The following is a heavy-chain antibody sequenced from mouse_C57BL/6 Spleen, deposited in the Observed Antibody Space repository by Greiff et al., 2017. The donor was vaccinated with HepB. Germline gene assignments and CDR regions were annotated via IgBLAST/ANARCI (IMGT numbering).Heavy chain of an antibody. D-gene: IGHD2-3*01. J-gene: IGHJ4*01. V-gene: IGHV1-50*01. Sequence: QVQLQQPGAELVKPGASVKLSCKASGYTFTSYWMQWVKQRPGQGLEWIGEIDPSDSYTNYNQKFKGKATLTVDTSSSTAYMQLSSLTSEDSAVDYCARGGDGYYPLDYWGQGTSVTVSS. CDR3: ARGGDGYYPLDY. CDR1: GYTFTSYW. CDR2: IDPSDSYT.